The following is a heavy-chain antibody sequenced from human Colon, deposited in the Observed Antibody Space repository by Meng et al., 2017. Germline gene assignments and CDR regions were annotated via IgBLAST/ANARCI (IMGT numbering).Heavy chain of an antibody. V-gene: IGHV3-23*01. CDR2: IGLDRVT. J-gene: IGHJ6*02. CDR3: GRYRYDRNNFYGLDV. D-gene: IGHD3-16*02. CDR1: GFTFNNYA. Sequence: GESLKISCAASGFTFNNYAMSWVRQAPGKGLEWVAAIGLDRVTHHSDSVKGCFTISRDRSGSPLYLQMDSLRVEDTAIYYCGRYRYDRNNFYGLDVWGQGTTVTVSS.